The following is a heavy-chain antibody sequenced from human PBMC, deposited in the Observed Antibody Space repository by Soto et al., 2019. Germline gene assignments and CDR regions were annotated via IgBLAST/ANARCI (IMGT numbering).Heavy chain of an antibody. CDR3: AKEDSNSLGMDA. J-gene: IGHJ6*02. CDR2: ISGTGRNT. Sequence: EVQLLESGGGLVQPGGYLRLSCAASGFTFSSYAMSWVRQAPGKGLQWVSSISGTGRNTYYTDSVKGRFAISRDNSKNTLYLQMGSLRAEDTAVYYCAKEDSNSLGMDAWGQGTTVTVSS. D-gene: IGHD3-22*01. V-gene: IGHV3-23*01. CDR1: GFTFSSYA.